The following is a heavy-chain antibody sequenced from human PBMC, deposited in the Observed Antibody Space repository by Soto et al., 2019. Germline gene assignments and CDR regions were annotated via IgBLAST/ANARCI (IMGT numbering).Heavy chain of an antibody. J-gene: IGHJ3*02. D-gene: IGHD6-19*01. V-gene: IGHV3-30*04. Sequence: QVQLVESGGGVVQPGWSLRLSCAASGFTFSSFAMHWVRQAPGKGLQWVAVISYDGSNKHYADSVKGRFTISRDNSENTLYLQMNSLRAEDTAVYYCAREKWVVQDALDIWGQGTMVTVSS. CDR3: AREKWVVQDALDI. CDR1: GFTFSSFA. CDR2: ISYDGSNK.